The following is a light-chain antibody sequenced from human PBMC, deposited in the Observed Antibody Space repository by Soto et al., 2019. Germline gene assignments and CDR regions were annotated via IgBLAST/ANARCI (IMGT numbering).Light chain of an antibody. J-gene: IGKJ4*01. Sequence: EIVLTQSPGTLSLSPGESATPSCRASQSVSHFLAWYQQKPGQAPRLLIYDTSSRATGIPGRFSGRESGTDFTLTIDSLEPEDSAVYYCQQRADWPTFGGGTKVDIK. CDR3: QQRADWPT. CDR1: QSVSHF. CDR2: DTS. V-gene: IGKV3-11*01.